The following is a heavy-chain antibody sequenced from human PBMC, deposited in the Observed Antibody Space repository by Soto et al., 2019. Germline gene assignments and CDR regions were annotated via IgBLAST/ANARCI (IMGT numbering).Heavy chain of an antibody. CDR3: ARDSSRYFDWLLATPWGGWFDP. CDR2: ISYDGSNK. D-gene: IGHD3-9*01. CDR1: GFTFSSYA. V-gene: IGHV3-30-3*01. J-gene: IGHJ5*02. Sequence: QVQLVESGGGVVQPGRSLRLSCAASGFTFSSYAMHWVRQAPGKGLEWVAVISYDGSNKYYADSVKGRFTISRDNSKNPLYLQMNSLRAEDTAVYYCARDSSRYFDWLLATPWGGWFDPWGQVTLVTVAS.